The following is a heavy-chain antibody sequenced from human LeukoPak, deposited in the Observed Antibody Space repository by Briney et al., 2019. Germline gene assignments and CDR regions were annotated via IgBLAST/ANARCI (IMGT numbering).Heavy chain of an antibody. CDR1: GGSISSSSYY. J-gene: IGHJ4*02. CDR3: ARAGRYCSGGSCWFDY. D-gene: IGHD2-15*01. V-gene: IGHV4-39*07. CDR2: IYYSGST. Sequence: SETLSLTCNVSGGSISSSSYYWGWIRQPPGKGLEWIGSIYYSGSTYYNPSLKSRVTISVDTSKNQFSLKLSSVTAADTAVYYCARAGRYCSGGSCWFDYWGQGTLVTVSS.